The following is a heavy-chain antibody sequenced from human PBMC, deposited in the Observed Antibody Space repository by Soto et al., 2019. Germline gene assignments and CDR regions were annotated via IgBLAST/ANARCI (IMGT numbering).Heavy chain of an antibody. CDR3: ARDYDYGGNFQYWFDP. CDR1: GGSVSSGSYY. Sequence: ETLSLTCTVSGGSVSSGSYYWSWIRQPPGKGLEWIGYIYYSGSTNYNPSLKSRVTISVDTSKNQFSLKLSSVTAADTAVYYCARDYDYGGNFQYWFDPWGQGTLVTVSS. J-gene: IGHJ5*02. D-gene: IGHD4-17*01. V-gene: IGHV4-61*01. CDR2: IYYSGST.